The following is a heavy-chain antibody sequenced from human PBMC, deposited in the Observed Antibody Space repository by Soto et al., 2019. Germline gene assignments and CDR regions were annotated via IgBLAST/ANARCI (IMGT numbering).Heavy chain of an antibody. D-gene: IGHD3-3*01. CDR2: ISSSSSTI. CDR3: ASTYYDFWSGYYNGAYSIHYYYYMDV. Sequence: GGSLRLSCAASGFTFSSYSMNWVRQAPGKGLEWVSYISSSSSTIYYADSVKGRFTISRDNAKNSLYLQMNSLRAEDTAVYYCASTYYDFWSGYYNGAYSIHYYYYMDVWGKGTTVTVSS. J-gene: IGHJ6*03. CDR1: GFTFSSYS. V-gene: IGHV3-48*01.